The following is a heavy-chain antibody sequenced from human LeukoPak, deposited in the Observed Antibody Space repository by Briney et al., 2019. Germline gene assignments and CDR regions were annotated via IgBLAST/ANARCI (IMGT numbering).Heavy chain of an antibody. V-gene: IGHV3-23*01. Sequence: GGSLRLSCAASGFTFSSYAMSRVRQAPGKGLEWVSAISGSGGSTYYADSVKGRFTISRDNSKNTLYLQMNSLGAEDTAVYYCAKILFPYYYDSSGYYFDYWGQGTLVTVSS. CDR1: GFTFSSYA. CDR3: AKILFPYYYDSSGYYFDY. D-gene: IGHD3-22*01. J-gene: IGHJ4*02. CDR2: ISGSGGST.